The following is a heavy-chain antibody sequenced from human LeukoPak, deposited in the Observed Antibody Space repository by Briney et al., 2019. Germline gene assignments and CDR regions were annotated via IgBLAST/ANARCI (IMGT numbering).Heavy chain of an antibody. CDR1: GGSISSYY. D-gene: IGHD3-22*01. J-gene: IGHJ6*02. V-gene: IGHV4-59*01. CDR3: ARAGYYYDSSGQGYGMDV. Sequence: SETLSLTCTVSGGSISSYYWSWIRQPPGKGLEWIGYIYYSGSTNYNPSLKSRVTISVDTSKNQFSLKLSSVTAADTAVYYCARAGYYYDSSGQGYGMDVWGQGTTVTVSS. CDR2: IYYSGST.